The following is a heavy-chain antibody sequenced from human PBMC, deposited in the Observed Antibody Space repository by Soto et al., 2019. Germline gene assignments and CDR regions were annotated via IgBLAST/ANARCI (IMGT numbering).Heavy chain of an antibody. CDR1: GRSISSVNYY. J-gene: IGHJ4*02. D-gene: IGHD2-15*01. V-gene: IGHV4-30-4*01. CDR2: IYYSGST. Sequence: QVQLQESGPGLVKPSQTLSLTCTVSGRSISSVNYYWSWIRQPPGKGLEWIGYIYYSGSTYYNPSLRSRVTISVDTSKHQFSRKLSSVTAADTAVYYCARYGSGECNRGSCYSPFDYWGQGTLVTVSS. CDR3: ARYGSGECNRGSCYSPFDY.